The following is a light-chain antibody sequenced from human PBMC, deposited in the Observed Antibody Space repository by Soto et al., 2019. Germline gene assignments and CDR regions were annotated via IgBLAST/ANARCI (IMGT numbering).Light chain of an antibody. CDR2: EVS. J-gene: IGLJ2*01. CDR1: SSDVGSYDH. Sequence: QSALTQPPSVSGSPGQSVTISCTGTSSDVGSYDHVSWYQQPPGTAPKLMIYEVSNRPSGVPDRFSASKSGNTASLTISGLQAEDDDDYYCSSVTTSSTVIFGGGTKVTVL. V-gene: IGLV2-18*02. CDR3: SSVTTSSTVI.